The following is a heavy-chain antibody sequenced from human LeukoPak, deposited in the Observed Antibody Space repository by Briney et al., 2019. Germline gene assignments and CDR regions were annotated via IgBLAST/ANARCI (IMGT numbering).Heavy chain of an antibody. V-gene: IGHV1-2*06. CDR2: INPNSGGT. Sequence: ASVKVSCKASGYTFTGYYMHWVRQAPGQGLEWMGRINPNSGGTNYAQKFQGRVTMTRNTSISTAYMELSSLRSEDTAVYYCARSWLGGVTILYWGQGTLVTVSS. CDR1: GYTFTGYY. CDR3: ARSWLGGVTILY. D-gene: IGHD3-16*01. J-gene: IGHJ4*02.